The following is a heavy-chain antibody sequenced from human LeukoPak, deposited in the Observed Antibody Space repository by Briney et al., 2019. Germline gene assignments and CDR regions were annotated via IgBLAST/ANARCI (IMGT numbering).Heavy chain of an antibody. Sequence: PSEALSLACTVSGGSISSYYWSWIRQPAGKRLEWIGRIHTSGSPNYNPSLKSRVTMSVDTSKNQFSLKLSSVTAADTAVYYCARESGGYSGYDPFDYWGQGTLVTVSS. CDR2: IHTSGSP. V-gene: IGHV4-4*07. CDR1: GGSISSYY. D-gene: IGHD5-12*01. CDR3: ARESGGYSGYDPFDY. J-gene: IGHJ4*02.